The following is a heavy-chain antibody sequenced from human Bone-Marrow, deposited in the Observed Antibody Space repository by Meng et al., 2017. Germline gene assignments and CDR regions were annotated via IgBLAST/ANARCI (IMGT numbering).Heavy chain of an antibody. V-gene: IGHV3-23*01. Sequence: GESLKISCAASGFTFSSYSMNWVRQAPGKGLEWVSAISGSGGSTYYADSVKGRFTISRDNSKNTLYLQMNSLRAEDTAVYYCAKPGKGGYCTNGVCKPFDPWGQGTLVTVS. D-gene: IGHD2-8*01. J-gene: IGHJ5*02. CDR1: GFTFSSYS. CDR3: AKPGKGGYCTNGVCKPFDP. CDR2: ISGSGGST.